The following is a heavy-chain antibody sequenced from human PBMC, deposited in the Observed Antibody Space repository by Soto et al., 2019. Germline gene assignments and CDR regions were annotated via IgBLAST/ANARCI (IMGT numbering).Heavy chain of an antibody. CDR1: GDSVSSNSAA. D-gene: IGHD1-26*01. CDR3: ARAFLSGSNYYYYYGMDV. CDR2: TYYRSKWYN. V-gene: IGHV6-1*01. Sequence: SQTLSLTCAISGDSVSSNSAAWNWIRQSPSRGLEWLGRTYYRSKWYNDYAVSVKSRITINPDTSKNQFSLQLNSVTPEDTAVYYCARAFLSGSNYYYYYGMDVWGQGTTVTASS. J-gene: IGHJ6*02.